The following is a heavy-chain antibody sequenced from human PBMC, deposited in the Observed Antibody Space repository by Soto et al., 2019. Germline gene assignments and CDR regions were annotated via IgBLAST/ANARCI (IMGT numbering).Heavy chain of an antibody. Sequence: GGSLRLSCAASGFTFSNYAMHWVRQAPGKGLEWVAVISYDGSNKYYADSVKGRFTISRDNSKNTLNLQMNSLIPEDTAVYYCAKGPLSRSSARIMYYYYGMDVWGQGTTVTVSS. CDR2: ISYDGSNK. CDR1: GFTFSNYA. V-gene: IGHV3-30*18. J-gene: IGHJ6*02. D-gene: IGHD6-6*01. CDR3: AKGPLSRSSARIMYYYYGMDV.